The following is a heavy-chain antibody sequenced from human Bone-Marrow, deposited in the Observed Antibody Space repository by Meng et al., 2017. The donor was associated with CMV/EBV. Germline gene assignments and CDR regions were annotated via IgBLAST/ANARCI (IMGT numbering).Heavy chain of an antibody. CDR3: AHRRPNYYDFWSGYPTHFDN. D-gene: IGHD3-3*01. Sequence: SGPTLVKPTQTLTLTCTFSGFSLSTSGVGVGWIRQPPGKALEWLALIYWNGDKHYSPSLKSRLTITKDTSKNQVVLTMTNMDPVDTATYYCAHRRPNYYDFWSGYPTHFDNWGQGTLVTVPQ. J-gene: IGHJ4*02. V-gene: IGHV2-5*01. CDR1: GFSLSTSGVG. CDR2: IYWNGDK.